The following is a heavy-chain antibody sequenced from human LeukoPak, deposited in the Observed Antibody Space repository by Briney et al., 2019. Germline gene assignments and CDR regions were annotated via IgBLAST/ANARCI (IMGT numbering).Heavy chain of an antibody. J-gene: IGHJ4*02. CDR1: GYTFTSYD. CDR3: ARGEYSGYDDGFDY. V-gene: IGHV1-8*01. Sequence: ASVKVSCKASGYTFTSYDINWVRQATGQGLEWMAWMNPNSGNTGYAQKFQGRVTMTRNTSISTACMELSSLRSEDTAVYYCARGEYSGYDDGFDYWGQGTLVTVSS. CDR2: MNPNSGNT. D-gene: IGHD5-12*01.